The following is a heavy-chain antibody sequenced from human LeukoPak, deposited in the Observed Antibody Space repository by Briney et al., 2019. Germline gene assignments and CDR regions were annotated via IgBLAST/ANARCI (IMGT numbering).Heavy chain of an antibody. CDR1: GDSVPSNSAT. Sequence: SQTLSLTCAISGDSVPSNSATWNWIRQSPSRGLEWLGRTYYRSKWFSDYAVSVKSRTTFSPDTSKNQLSLQLNSVTPEDTAVYYCARGSGSYYAFDIWGQGTMVTVSS. J-gene: IGHJ3*02. CDR2: TYYRSKWFS. V-gene: IGHV6-1*01. CDR3: ARGSGSYYAFDI. D-gene: IGHD1-26*01.